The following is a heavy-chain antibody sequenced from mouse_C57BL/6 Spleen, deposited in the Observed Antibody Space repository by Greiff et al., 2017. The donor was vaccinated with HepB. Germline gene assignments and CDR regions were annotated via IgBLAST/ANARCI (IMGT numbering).Heavy chain of an antibody. J-gene: IGHJ4*01. V-gene: IGHV1-22*01. CDR3: ARWCNWDYYAMDY. CDR1: GYTFTDYN. CDR2: INPNNGGT. D-gene: IGHD4-1*01. Sequence: EVQLQQSGPELVKPGASVKMSCKASGYTFTDYNMHWVKQSHGKSLEWIGYINPNNGGTSYNQKFKGKATLTVNKSSSTAYMELRSLTSEDSAVYYCARWCNWDYYAMDYWGQGTSVTVSS.